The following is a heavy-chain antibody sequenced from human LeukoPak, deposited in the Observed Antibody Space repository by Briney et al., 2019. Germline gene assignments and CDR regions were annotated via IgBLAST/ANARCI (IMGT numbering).Heavy chain of an antibody. CDR2: ITILSTTI. CDR3: VRDHFYAFDY. V-gene: IGHV3-48*04. D-gene: IGHD2/OR15-2a*01. J-gene: IGHJ4*02. Sequence: GGSLRLSCAASGFSLSSFNMNWVRQAPGKGPEWISYITILSTTISYSDSVKGRFTISRDNAKNSLYLQMNSLRAEDTAVYYCVRDHFYAFDYWGQGTLVAVPS. CDR1: GFSLSSFN.